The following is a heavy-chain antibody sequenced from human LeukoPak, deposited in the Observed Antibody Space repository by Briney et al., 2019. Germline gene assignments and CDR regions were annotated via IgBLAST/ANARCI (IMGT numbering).Heavy chain of an antibody. D-gene: IGHD1-26*01. CDR3: AKDMRGGSGSYYFGYFDY. J-gene: IGHJ4*02. Sequence: GVSLRLACEASGFTFSSYAMSWVRQAPGKGLEWVSAISGSGGSTYYADSVKGRFTISRDNSKNTLYLQMNSLRAEDTAVYYCAKDMRGGSGSYYFGYFDYWGQGTLVTVSS. CDR1: GFTFSSYA. V-gene: IGHV3-23*01. CDR2: ISGSGGST.